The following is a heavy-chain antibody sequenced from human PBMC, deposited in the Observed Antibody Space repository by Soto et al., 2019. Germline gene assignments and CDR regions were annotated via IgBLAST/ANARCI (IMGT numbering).Heavy chain of an antibody. CDR3: VNDLTPDGFWEFDR. V-gene: IGHV3-23*04. J-gene: IGHJ4*02. CDR1: GCTFSTYS. D-gene: IGHD2-15*01. Sequence: EVQLVESGGGLVQPGGCLRLSCAASGCTFSTYSMNWVRQPPGKGLEWVSGIYGDGSGTFYADSVKGRFAISRDNSRNTLYLQMNSLRAEDTAMYYCVNDLTPDGFWEFDRWGLGTPVTVST. CDR2: IYGDGSGT.